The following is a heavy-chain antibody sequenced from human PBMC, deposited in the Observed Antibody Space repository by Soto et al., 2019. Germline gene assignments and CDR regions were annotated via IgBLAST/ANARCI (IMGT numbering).Heavy chain of an antibody. CDR3: ARVPSSGIDY. Sequence: QVQPQESGPGLVKPSGTLSLTCAVSGDSIRGSKWWSWVRQSPGKGLEWLGEIFHSGTTTYNPSLTSRVTISVDTSKNQFSLNLRSVTAADTGVYYCARVPSSGIDYWGQGTLVTVSS. V-gene: IGHV4-4*02. J-gene: IGHJ4*02. CDR2: IFHSGTT. D-gene: IGHD6-25*01. CDR1: GDSIRGSKW.